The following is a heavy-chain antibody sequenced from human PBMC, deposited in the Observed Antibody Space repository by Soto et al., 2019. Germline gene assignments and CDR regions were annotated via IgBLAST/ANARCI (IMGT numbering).Heavy chain of an antibody. V-gene: IGHV4-31*03. CDR2: IYDSGAT. CDR3: ARSSSGFFEGFDP. Sequence: QVQLQQSGPGLVKPSETLSLTCTVSGGSFKSGDFYWNWIRHRPGKVLEWIGYIYDSGATHYHPSLQSRVSTSIDTSKNHFSLQLDSVTAADTAVYYCARSSSGFFEGFDPWGQGTLVTVSS. J-gene: IGHJ5*02. CDR1: GGSFKSGDFY. D-gene: IGHD3-10*01.